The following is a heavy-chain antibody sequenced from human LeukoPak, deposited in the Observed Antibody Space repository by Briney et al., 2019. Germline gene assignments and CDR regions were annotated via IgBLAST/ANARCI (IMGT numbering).Heavy chain of an antibody. V-gene: IGHV3-23*01. CDR3: AKDITSSSGWGLDY. CDR1: GFTFSSYA. D-gene: IGHD6-19*01. J-gene: IGHJ4*02. Sequence: GGSLRLSCAASGFTFSSYAMSWVRQAPGKGLEWVSAISGGGGSTYYADSVKGRFTISRDNAKNSLYLQMNSLRAEDTALYYCAKDITSSSGWGLDYWGQGTLVTVSS. CDR2: ISGGGGST.